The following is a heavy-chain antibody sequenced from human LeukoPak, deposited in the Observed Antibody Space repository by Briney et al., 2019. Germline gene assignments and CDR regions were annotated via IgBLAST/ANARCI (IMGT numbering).Heavy chain of an antibody. CDR2: VYYSGST. D-gene: IGHD5-18*01. Sequence: SETLSLTCTVSGGSLGNYYWTWIRQPPGKGLEWIGYVYYSGSTYYNPSLKSRVTISVDTSKKQFSLKVTSVTAADTAVYYCARAGYSYGTGYYFDYWGQGTLVTVSS. CDR1: GGSLGNYY. J-gene: IGHJ4*02. CDR3: ARAGYSYGTGYYFDY. V-gene: IGHV4-59*01.